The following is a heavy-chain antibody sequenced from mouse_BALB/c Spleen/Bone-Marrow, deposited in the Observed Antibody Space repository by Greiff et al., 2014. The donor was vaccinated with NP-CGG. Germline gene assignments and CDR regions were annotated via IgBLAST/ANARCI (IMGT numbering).Heavy chain of an antibody. CDR1: GYTFPRYW. V-gene: IGHV1S41*01. CDR2: IAPGSGNI. Sequence: DLVKPGASVELSCKAFGYTFPRYWVKLGKQRPGQGLWGIGRIAPGSGNIYYNEMFKVKATLTVDASSSTAYIQLSSLSSEDSAVYFCARSYYVSSPYAMDYWGQGTSVTVSS. D-gene: IGHD1-1*01. J-gene: IGHJ4*01. CDR3: ARSYYVSSPYAMDY.